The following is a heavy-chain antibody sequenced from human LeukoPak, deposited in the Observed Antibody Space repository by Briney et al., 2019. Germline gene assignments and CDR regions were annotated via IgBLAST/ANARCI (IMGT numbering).Heavy chain of an antibody. D-gene: IGHD3-10*01. V-gene: IGHV3-30*19. CDR3: AREPSMIYGSGSYPYFDY. CDR1: GFTLTSYG. J-gene: IGHJ4*02. Sequence: RPGGSLRLSCAASGFTLTSYGMHWVRQAPGKGLEWVAFIQYDGSNKYYADSVKGRFTISRDNSKNTLYLQMNSLRAEDTAVYYCAREPSMIYGSGSYPYFDYWGQGTLVTVSS. CDR2: IQYDGSNK.